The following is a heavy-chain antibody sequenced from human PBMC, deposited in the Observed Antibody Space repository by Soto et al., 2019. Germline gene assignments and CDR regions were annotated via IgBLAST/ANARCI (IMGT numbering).Heavy chain of an antibody. CDR1: GYTFTAYH. Sequence: RASVKVSCKASGYTFTAYHVHWVRQAPGQGLEWMGWINPYSGATNFAQKFQGSVSLTTDPSINTAYMELSSLKSDDTAMYYCATTSGHYRSGWQKLDAWGQGTTVTVSS. D-gene: IGHD6-19*01. J-gene: IGHJ6*02. CDR3: ATTSGHYRSGWQKLDA. V-gene: IGHV1-2*02. CDR2: INPYSGAT.